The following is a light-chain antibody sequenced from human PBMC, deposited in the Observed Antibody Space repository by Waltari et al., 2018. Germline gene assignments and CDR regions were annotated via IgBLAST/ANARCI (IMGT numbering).Light chain of an antibody. CDR2: WAS. Sequence: DIVMTQSPDSLAVSLGERVTINCKSSQSLLYSSNDKNYLAWYQQQPGQPPKLLFYWASTRHSGVPDRFSCSGSATDFTLTISSLQAEDVAVYYCQQYYSRRTFGQGTRVEIK. V-gene: IGKV4-1*01. CDR1: QSLLYSSNDKNY. J-gene: IGKJ1*01. CDR3: QQYYSRRT.